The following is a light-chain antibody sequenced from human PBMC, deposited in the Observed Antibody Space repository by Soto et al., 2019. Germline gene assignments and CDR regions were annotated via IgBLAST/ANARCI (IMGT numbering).Light chain of an antibody. CDR3: SSYTSSSTGG. J-gene: IGLJ1*01. CDR2: DVS. V-gene: IGLV2-14*01. Sequence: QSVLTQPASVSGSPGQSITISCTGTSSDVGGYNYVSWYQQHPGKAPKLMIYDVSNRPSGVSNRFSGSKSGNTASLTISGLQAEDEADYYCSSYTSSSTGGFGTGTEVTVL. CDR1: SSDVGGYNY.